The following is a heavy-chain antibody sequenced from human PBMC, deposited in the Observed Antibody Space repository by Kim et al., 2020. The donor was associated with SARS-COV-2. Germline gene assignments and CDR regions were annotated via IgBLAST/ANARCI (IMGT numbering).Heavy chain of an antibody. CDR2: ISSSGSTI. CDR1: GFTFSDYY. J-gene: IGHJ4*02. CDR3: ARTNWGYPRPGVTDY. Sequence: GGSLRLSCAASGFTFSDYYMSWIRQAPGKGLEWVSYISSSGSTIYYADSVKGRFTISRDNAKNSLYLQMNSLRAEDTAVYFCARTNWGYPRPGVTDYWGQGTLVTVSS. D-gene: IGHD7-27*01. V-gene: IGHV3-11*01.